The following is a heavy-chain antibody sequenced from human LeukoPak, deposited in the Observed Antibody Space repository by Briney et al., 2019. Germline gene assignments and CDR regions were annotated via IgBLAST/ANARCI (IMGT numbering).Heavy chain of an antibody. CDR1: GYTFTGYY. V-gene: IGHV1-2*02. D-gene: IGHD5-24*01. CDR3: ARDFSAAGWGWLQDSYDAFDI. Sequence: ASVKVSCKASGYTFTGYYMHWVRQAPGQGLEWMGWINPNSGGTNYAQKFQDRVTMTRDTSISTDYMELSRLRSDDTAVYYCARDFSAAGWGWLQDSYDAFDIWGQGTMVTVSS. J-gene: IGHJ3*02. CDR2: INPNSGGT.